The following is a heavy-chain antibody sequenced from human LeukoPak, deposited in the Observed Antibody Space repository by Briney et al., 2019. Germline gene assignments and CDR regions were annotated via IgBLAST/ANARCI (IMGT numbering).Heavy chain of an antibody. CDR2: IVVGSGNT. Sequence: SVNVSFMASVFTFTSSAMQWVRQARGQRLEWIGWIVVGSGNTNYAQKFQERVTITRDMSTSTAYMELSSLRSEDTAVYYCAAEEGYGSGPPGPYYYYYGMDVWGQGTTVTVSS. CDR1: VFTFTSSA. J-gene: IGHJ6*02. D-gene: IGHD3-10*01. CDR3: AAEEGYGSGPPGPYYYYYGMDV. V-gene: IGHV1-58*02.